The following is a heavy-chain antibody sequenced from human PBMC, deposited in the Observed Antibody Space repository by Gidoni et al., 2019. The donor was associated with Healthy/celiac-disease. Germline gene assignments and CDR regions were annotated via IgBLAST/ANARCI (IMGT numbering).Heavy chain of an antibody. V-gene: IGHV3-13*04. CDR1: GFTFSSYD. CDR3: ARGEITIFGEAAFDI. D-gene: IGHD3-9*01. Sequence: EVQLVESGGGLVQPGGSLRLSCAASGFTFSSYDMHWVRQATGKGLEWVSAIGTAGDTYYPGSVKGRFTISRENAKNSLYLQMNSLRAGDTAVYYCARGEITIFGEAAFDIWGQGTMVTVSS. J-gene: IGHJ3*02. CDR2: IGTAGDT.